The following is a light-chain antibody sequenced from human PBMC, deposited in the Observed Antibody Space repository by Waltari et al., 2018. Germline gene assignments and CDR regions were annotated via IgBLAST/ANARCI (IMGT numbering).Light chain of an antibody. V-gene: IGKV1-9*01. CDR3: QQLNSYPPFT. Sequence: IQLTQSPSSLSASVGDRVTITCRASHGISSYLACYQQKPGKAPKLLIYAASTLQSGVPSRFSGSGSGTDFTLTISSLQSEDFATYYCQQLNSYPPFTFGPGTKVDIK. CDR1: HGISSY. J-gene: IGKJ3*01. CDR2: AAS.